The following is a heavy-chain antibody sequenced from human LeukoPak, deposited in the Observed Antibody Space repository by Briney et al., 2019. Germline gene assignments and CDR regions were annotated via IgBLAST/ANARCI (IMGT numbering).Heavy chain of an antibody. CDR2: TNRNGGIT. D-gene: IGHD3-10*01. Sequence: GGSLRLSCAGSGFTFGDYGMSWVRQAPGKGLEWVSGTNRNGGITGYADSVKGRFTISRDNAKNSLYLQMNSLRAEDTAVYYCARDVGYFGSGSYPDYFDYWGQGILVTVSS. V-gene: IGHV3-20*04. CDR3: ARDVGYFGSGSYPDYFDY. J-gene: IGHJ4*02. CDR1: GFTFGDYG.